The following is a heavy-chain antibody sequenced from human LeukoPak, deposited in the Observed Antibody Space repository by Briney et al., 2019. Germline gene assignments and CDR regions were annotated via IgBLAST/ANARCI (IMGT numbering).Heavy chain of an antibody. J-gene: IGHJ4*02. D-gene: IGHD5-12*01. CDR2: INHSGST. Sequence: SETLSLTCAVYGGSFSGYYWSWIRQPPGKGLEWIGEINHSGSTNYNPSLKSQVTVSVDTSKNQFPLKLSSVTAADTAVYYCAASSTGSGYPYRSYYFDYWGQGTLVTVSS. CDR3: AASSTGSGYPYRSYYFDY. CDR1: GGSFSGYY. V-gene: IGHV4-34*01.